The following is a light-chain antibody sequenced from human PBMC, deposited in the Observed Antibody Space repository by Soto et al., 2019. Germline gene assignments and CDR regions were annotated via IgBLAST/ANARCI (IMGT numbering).Light chain of an antibody. V-gene: IGLV4-69*01. CDR2: INYDGTH. J-gene: IGLJ3*02. CDR3: QSLGTGIQV. CDR1: SRYSTYA. Sequence: QPVLTQSPSASASLGASVKLTCTLSSRYSTYAIAWHQQQSGKGPRFLMKINYDGTHSKGDGFYDRFSGSSSGAERHLTIYSLQSEDEADYYCQSLGTGIQVFGGGTKLTVL.